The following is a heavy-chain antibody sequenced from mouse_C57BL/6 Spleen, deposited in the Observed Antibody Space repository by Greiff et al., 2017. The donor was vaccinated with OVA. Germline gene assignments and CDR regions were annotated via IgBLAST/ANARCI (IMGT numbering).Heavy chain of an antibody. CDR2: IYPGGGYT. CDR3: ASHYYGSSEVWFAY. J-gene: IGHJ3*01. Sequence: QVHVKQSGAELVRPGTSVKMSCKASGYTFTNYWIGWAKQRPGHGLEWIGDIYPGGGYTKYNEKFKGKATLTADKSSSTAYMQFSSLTSEDSAIYYCASHYYGSSEVWFAYWGQGTLVTVSA. V-gene: IGHV1-63*01. D-gene: IGHD1-1*01. CDR1: GYTFTNYW.